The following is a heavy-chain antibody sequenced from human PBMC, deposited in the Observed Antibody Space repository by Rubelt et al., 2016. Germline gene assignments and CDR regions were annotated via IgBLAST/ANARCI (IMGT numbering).Heavy chain of an antibody. CDR2: INHSGST. V-gene: IGHV4-34*01. D-gene: IGHD6-13*01. CDR1: GGSFSGYY. CDR3: ARHASPQLVDY. Sequence: QVQLQQWGAGLLKPSETLSLTCAVYGGSFSGYYWSWIRQPPGKGLEWIGEINHSGSTNYNPSLKSRATISLDTSKNQFSLKLSSVTAADTAVYYCARHASPQLVDYWGQGTLVTVSS. J-gene: IGHJ4*02.